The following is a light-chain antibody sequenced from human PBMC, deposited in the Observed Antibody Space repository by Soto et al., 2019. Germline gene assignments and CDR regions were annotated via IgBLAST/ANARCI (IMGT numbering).Light chain of an antibody. CDR3: QQRGNWPLT. Sequence: EIVLTQSPATLSLSPGERATLSCRASQSVSTYFAWYQQKPGQAPRLLIYDASNRATGIPARFSGSGSGTDFILTISSLEPEDFAVYYCQQRGNWPLTFGGGTKVEIK. J-gene: IGKJ4*01. CDR1: QSVSTY. V-gene: IGKV3-11*01. CDR2: DAS.